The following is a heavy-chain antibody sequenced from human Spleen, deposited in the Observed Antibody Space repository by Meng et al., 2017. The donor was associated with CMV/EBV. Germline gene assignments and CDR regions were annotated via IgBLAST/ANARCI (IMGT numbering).Heavy chain of an antibody. CDR3: ARDISGWHMSRSALDY. J-gene: IGHJ4*02. CDR1: GYSFTKYG. D-gene: IGHD6-19*01. CDR2: ISADNGDT. V-gene: IGHV1-18*01. Sequence: ASVKVSCKASGYSFTKYGISWVRQAPGQGLEWMGWISADNGDTNYAQKFQGRVTMTTVTSTNIASMELRSLRSDGTAVYYGARDISGWHMSRSALDYWGQGTLVTVSS.